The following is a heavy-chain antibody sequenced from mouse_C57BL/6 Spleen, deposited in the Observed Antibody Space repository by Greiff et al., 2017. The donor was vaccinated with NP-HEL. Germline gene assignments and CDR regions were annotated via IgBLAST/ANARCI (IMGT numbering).Heavy chain of an antibody. J-gene: IGHJ4*01. CDR1: GFTFSSYT. CDR2: ISGGGGNT. D-gene: IGHD1-1*01. Sequence: DVMLVESGGGLVKPGGSLKLSCAASGFTFSSYTMSWVRQTPAKRLEWVATISGGGGNTYYPDSVKGRFTISRDNAKNTLYLQLSILRSEDTALYYWARHELREDAMDYWGQGTSVTVSS. CDR3: ARHELREDAMDY. V-gene: IGHV5-9*01.